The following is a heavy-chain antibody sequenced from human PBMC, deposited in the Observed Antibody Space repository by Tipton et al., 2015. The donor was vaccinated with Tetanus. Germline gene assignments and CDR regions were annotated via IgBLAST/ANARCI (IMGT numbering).Heavy chain of an antibody. CDR1: GFTFRESA. D-gene: IGHD2-21*01. J-gene: IGHJ4*02. CDR3: ARPVRFPDS. CDR2: IWYDGSNK. V-gene: IGHV3-33*01. Sequence: SLRLSRAASGFTFRESAMHWVRQAPGKGLEWVAFIWYDGSNKYYVDSVKGRFTVSRDNSKNTVSLQMNSLRVEDTALYYCARPVRFPDSWGQGTLVTVSS.